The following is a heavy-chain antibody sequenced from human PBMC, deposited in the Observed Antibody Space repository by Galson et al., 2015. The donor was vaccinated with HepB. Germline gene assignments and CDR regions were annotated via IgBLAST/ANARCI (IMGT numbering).Heavy chain of an antibody. CDR1: GFIFSIYE. CDR2: ITYDGSQK. J-gene: IGHJ3*01. Sequence: SLRLSCAATGFIFSIYEIHWVRQAPGKGLEWVTVITYDGSQKHYADPVRGRFTISRDNSKNTVYLQMDSLRPDDTAMYYCVRENWRLPQYDAFDFWGQGTMVTVSS. D-gene: IGHD4-11*01. CDR3: VRENWRLPQYDAFDF. V-gene: IGHV3-30*04.